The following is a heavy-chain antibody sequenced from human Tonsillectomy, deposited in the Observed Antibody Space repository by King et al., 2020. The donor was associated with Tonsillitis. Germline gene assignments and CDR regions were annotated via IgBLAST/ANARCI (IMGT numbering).Heavy chain of an antibody. D-gene: IGHD6-6*01. CDR2: IYYSGST. CDR1: GGSISHYY. J-gene: IGHJ4*02. Sequence: MQLQESGPGLVKPSETLSLTCTVSGGSISHYYWSWIRTPPGKGLEWIGYIYYSGSTNYNPSLRSRVTISVDTSKNPFSLKLNSVTAPDAAMYYCARGSYLADCWGQGTLVTVSS. CDR3: ARGSYLADC. V-gene: IGHV4-59*01.